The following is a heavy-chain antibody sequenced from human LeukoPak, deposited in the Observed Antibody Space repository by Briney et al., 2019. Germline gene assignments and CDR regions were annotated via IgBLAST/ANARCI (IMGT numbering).Heavy chain of an antibody. V-gene: IGHV1-69*05. J-gene: IGHJ6*03. Sequence: ASVKVSCKASGGTFSSYAISWVRQAPGQGLEWMGGIIPFFGTGNYAQKFQGRVTITTDESTSTAYMELSSLRSEDTAVYYCARVDIAAAGTDYYYYYMDVWGKGTTVTVSS. CDR3: ARVDIAAAGTDYYYYYMDV. CDR2: IIPFFGTG. D-gene: IGHD6-13*01. CDR1: GGTFSSYA.